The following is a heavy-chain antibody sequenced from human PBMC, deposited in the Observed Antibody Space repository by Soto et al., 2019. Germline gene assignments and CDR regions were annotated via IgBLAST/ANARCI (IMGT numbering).Heavy chain of an antibody. CDR2: ISYDGSNK. V-gene: IGHV3-30-3*01. CDR3: ARDPGELLGKPPGIDY. J-gene: IGHJ4*02. Sequence: VQLVESGGGLVQPGRSLRLSCAASRFTFSSYAMHWVRQAPGKGLEWVAVISYDGSNKYYADSVKGRFTISRDNSKNTLYLQMNSLRAEDTAVYYCARDPGELLGKPPGIDYWGQGTLVTVSS. D-gene: IGHD1-26*01. CDR1: RFTFSSYA.